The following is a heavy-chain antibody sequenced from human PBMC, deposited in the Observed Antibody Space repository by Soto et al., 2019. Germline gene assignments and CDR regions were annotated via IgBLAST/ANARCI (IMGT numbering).Heavy chain of an antibody. CDR2: INHSGST. CDR3: AREYSSSEGDMDV. CDR1: GGSFSGYY. D-gene: IGHD6-6*01. J-gene: IGHJ6*02. V-gene: IGHV4-34*01. Sequence: PSETLSLTCAVYGGSFSGYYWSWIRQPPGKGLEWIGEINHSGSTNYNPSLKSRVTISVDTSKNQFSLKLSSVTAADTAVYYCAREYSSSEGDMDVWGQGTTVTVSS.